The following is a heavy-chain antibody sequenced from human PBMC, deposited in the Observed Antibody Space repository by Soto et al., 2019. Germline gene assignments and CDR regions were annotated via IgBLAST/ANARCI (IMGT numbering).Heavy chain of an antibody. CDR1: GYTFTSYY. CDR2: INPSGGST. CDR3: GGEGGGNDRGDY. V-gene: IGHV1-46*01. D-gene: IGHD1-1*01. J-gene: IGHJ4*02. Sequence: QVQLVQSGAEVKKPGASVKVSCKASGYTFTSYYMHWVRQAPGQGLEWMGIINPSGGSTSYAQKFRGSVTMAGDRSTSTVSGELSSRRSEDRAVYYCGGEGGGNDRGDYWGQGTLVTVSS.